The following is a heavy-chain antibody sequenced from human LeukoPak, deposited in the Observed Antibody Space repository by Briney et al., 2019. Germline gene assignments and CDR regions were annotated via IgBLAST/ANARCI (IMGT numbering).Heavy chain of an antibody. CDR1: GGSFSGYY. CDR2: INHRGST. J-gene: IGHJ6*03. Sequence: SETLSLTCAVYGGSFSGYYWSWIRQPPGKGLEWIGEINHRGSTNYNPSLKSRITISVDTSTNHFSLRMISVTAADTAVYYCARVVADGYDYYYMDVWGKGTTVTVSS. V-gene: IGHV4-34*01. D-gene: IGHD2-21*01. CDR3: ARVVADGYDYYYMDV.